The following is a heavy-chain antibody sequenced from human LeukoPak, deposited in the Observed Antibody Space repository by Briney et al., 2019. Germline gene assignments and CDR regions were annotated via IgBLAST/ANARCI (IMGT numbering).Heavy chain of an antibody. CDR3: ARDCSGGSCYGAFDI. D-gene: IGHD2-15*01. CDR1: GASIRSGDYY. CDR2: IYDSGST. V-gene: IGHV4-30-4*01. J-gene: IGHJ3*02. Sequence: PSETLSLTCTVPGASIRSGDYYWSWIRQSPGKGLEWIGYIYDSGSTYYNPSLKSRITISVDTSENRFSLKLSSVTATDTAVYYCARDCSGGSCYGAFDIWGQGTMVTVSS.